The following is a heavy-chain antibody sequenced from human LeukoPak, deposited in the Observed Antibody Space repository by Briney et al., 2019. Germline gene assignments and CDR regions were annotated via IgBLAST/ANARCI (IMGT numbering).Heavy chain of an antibody. CDR2: INSDGSTT. CDR1: GFTFSSSW. CDR3: TRPESSSSLACDH. Sequence: PGGSLRLSCAASGFTFSSSWMHWVRQAPGKGLVWVSRINSDGSTTNYADSVEGRFIISRDNVKNTLYLQMNSLRAEDTAVYYCTRPESSSSLACDHWGQGTLVTVSS. D-gene: IGHD2-2*01. J-gene: IGHJ4*02. V-gene: IGHV3-74*01.